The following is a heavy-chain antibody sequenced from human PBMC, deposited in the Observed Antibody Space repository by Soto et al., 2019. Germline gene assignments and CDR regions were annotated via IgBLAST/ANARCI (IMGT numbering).Heavy chain of an antibody. CDR2: ISGSGGST. CDR1: GFTFSSYA. J-gene: IGHJ6*02. Sequence: GGSLRLSCAASGFTFSSYAMSWVRQAPGKELEWVSAISGSGGSTYYADSVKGRFTISRDNSKNTLYLQMNSLRAEDTAVYYCAKHYGDYLHYYYYGMDVWGQGTTVTVSS. D-gene: IGHD4-17*01. CDR3: AKHYGDYLHYYYYGMDV. V-gene: IGHV3-23*01.